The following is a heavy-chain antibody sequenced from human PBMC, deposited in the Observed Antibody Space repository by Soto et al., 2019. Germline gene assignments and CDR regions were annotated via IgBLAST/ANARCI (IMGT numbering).Heavy chain of an antibody. CDR1: GGSISTGGYY. V-gene: IGHV4-31*03. CDR2: FYYSGST. J-gene: IGHJ5*02. CDR3: ARGGTRYSGYDRQPRWFDP. D-gene: IGHD5-12*01. Sequence: SETLSLTCTVSGGSISTGGYYWNWIRQHPGKGLEWIGYFYYSGSTYYNPSLKSRVTISVNTSKNQFSLKLSSVTAADTAVYYCARGGTRYSGYDRQPRWFDPWGQGTLVTVSS.